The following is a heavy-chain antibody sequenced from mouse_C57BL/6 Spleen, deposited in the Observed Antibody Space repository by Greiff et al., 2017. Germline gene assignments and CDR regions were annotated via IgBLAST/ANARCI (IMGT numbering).Heavy chain of an antibody. CDR1: GFSLTSYA. J-gene: IGHJ3*01. CDR3: ASLYYYGSSYVFAY. Sequence: VQLVESGPGLVAPSQSLSITCTVSGFSLTSYAISWVRQPPGKGLEWLGVIWTGGGTNYNSALKSRLSISKDNSKSQVFLKMNSLQTDDTARYYCASLYYYGSSYVFAYWGQGTLVTVSA. D-gene: IGHD1-1*01. V-gene: IGHV2-9-1*01. CDR2: IWTGGGT.